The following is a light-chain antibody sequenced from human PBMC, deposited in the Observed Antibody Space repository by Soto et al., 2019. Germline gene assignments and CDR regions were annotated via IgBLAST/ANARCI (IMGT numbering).Light chain of an antibody. CDR3: SSFTRSNSYV. CDR2: DVS. J-gene: IGLJ1*01. Sequence: QSVLTQPASVSGSPGQSITISCTGTSSDVGAYTYVSWYQQHPGKVPKLMIYDVSDRPSGVSNRFSGSKSGNTASLTISGLQAEDEADYYCSSFTRSNSYVFGTGTKVTVL. V-gene: IGLV2-14*03. CDR1: SSDVGAYTY.